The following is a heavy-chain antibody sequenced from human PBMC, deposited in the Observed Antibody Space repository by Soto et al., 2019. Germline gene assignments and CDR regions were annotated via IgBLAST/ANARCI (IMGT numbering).Heavy chain of an antibody. Sequence: PSETLSLTCAVYGGSFSGYYWSWIRQPPGKGLEWIGEINHSGSPNYNPSLKSRVTISVDTSKNQFSLKLSSVTAADTAVYYCATYQGTCSRTNCYGAFDIWGQGTMVTVS. D-gene: IGHD2-2*01. V-gene: IGHV4-34*01. J-gene: IGHJ3*02. CDR2: INHSGSP. CDR3: ATYQGTCSRTNCYGAFDI. CDR1: GGSFSGYY.